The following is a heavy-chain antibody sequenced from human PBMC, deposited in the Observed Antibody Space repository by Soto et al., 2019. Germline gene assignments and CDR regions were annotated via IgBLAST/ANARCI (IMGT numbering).Heavy chain of an antibody. D-gene: IGHD1-7*01. V-gene: IGHV1-18*01. J-gene: IGHJ6*03. CDR1: GYTFTSYG. CDR3: ARAGTHYYYYYMDV. Sequence: ASVKVSCKASGYTFTSYGISWVRQAPGQWLEWMGWISAYNGNTNYAQKLQGRVTMTTDTSTSTAYMELRSLRSDDAAVYYCARAGTHYYYYYMDVWGKGTTVTVSS. CDR2: ISAYNGNT.